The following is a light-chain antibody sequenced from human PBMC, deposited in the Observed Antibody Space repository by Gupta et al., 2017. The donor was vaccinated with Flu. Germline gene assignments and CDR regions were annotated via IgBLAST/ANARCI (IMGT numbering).Light chain of an antibody. V-gene: IGKV1-39*01. CDR1: QRIASY. CDR3: QQRHSTPYT. CDR2: AAS. J-gene: IGKJ2*01. Sequence: PSSLSASVGDRVTITCRTSQRIASYLNWYQQKPGKVPNLLIYAASRLQSGVPSRFSGSGSGTDFTLTISSLQPEDFATYYCQQRHSTPYTFGQGTKLEIK.